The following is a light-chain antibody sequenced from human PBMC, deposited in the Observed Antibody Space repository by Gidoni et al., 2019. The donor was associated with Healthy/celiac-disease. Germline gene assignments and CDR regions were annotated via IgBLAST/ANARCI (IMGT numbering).Light chain of an antibody. CDR1: SSDVGGYNY. J-gene: IGLJ2*01. Sequence: QSALTHPPPASASPGQSVTISCTGTSSDVGGYNYVSWYQQHPGKAPKLMIYEVSKRPSGVPDRFSGSKSGNTASLTGSGRQAEDEADYYCSANADSNNLVFGGGTKLTVL. CDR3: SANADSNNLV. CDR2: EVS. V-gene: IGLV2-8*01.